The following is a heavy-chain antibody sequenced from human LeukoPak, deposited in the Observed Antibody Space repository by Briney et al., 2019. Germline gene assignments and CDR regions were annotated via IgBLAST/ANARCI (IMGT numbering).Heavy chain of an antibody. CDR1: GFTFSSYA. D-gene: IGHD5-24*01. CDR3: ARDISGDGYNFFDY. V-gene: IGHV3-30-3*01. J-gene: IGHJ4*02. CDR2: ISYDGSNK. Sequence: GSLRLSCAASGFTFSSYAMHWVRQAPGKGLEWVAVISYDGSNKYYADSVKGRFTISRDNSKNTLYLQMNSLRAEDTAVYYCARDISGDGYNFFDYWGQGTLVTVSS.